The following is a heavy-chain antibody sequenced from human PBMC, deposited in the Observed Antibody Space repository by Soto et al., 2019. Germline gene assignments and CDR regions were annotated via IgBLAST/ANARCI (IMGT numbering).Heavy chain of an antibody. J-gene: IGHJ4*02. Sequence: ASVKASCTASGYSFSSYTINWLRQAPGQGLEWLGWIRAYNGNTKYVEKLQGRVTMTTDTSTSTAYMELRNLRSHDTAVYYCARESKKWPDFWGPGTLVTVSS. CDR2: IRAYNGNT. D-gene: IGHD5-12*01. V-gene: IGHV1-18*04. CDR1: GYSFSSYT. CDR3: ARESKKWPDF.